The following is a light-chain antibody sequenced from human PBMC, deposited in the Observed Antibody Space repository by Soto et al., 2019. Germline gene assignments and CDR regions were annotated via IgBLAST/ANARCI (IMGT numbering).Light chain of an antibody. V-gene: IGLV2-8*01. CDR2: EVS. CDR3: SSYAGSNNLNV. J-gene: IGLJ1*01. CDR1: SSDVGGYNY. Sequence: QSVLTQPPSASGSPGQSVTISCTGTSSDVGGYNYVSWYQQHPGKAPKLMIYEVSKRPSGVPDRFSGSKSGNTASLTVSGLQAEDEADYYGSSYAGSNNLNVFGTGTKVTVL.